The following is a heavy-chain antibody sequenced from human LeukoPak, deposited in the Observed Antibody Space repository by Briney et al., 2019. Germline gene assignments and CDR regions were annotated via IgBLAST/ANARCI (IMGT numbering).Heavy chain of an antibody. CDR2: ISYDGSNE. CDR1: GFTFSSYV. D-gene: IGHD1-26*01. J-gene: IGHJ4*02. Sequence: GGSLRLSCAASGFTFSSYVMHWVRQAPGKGLEWVAIISYDGSNEYYADSVKGRFTISRDSAKNTLYLQMNSLRAEDTAVYYCARGYSGSYRIDYWGQGTPVTVSS. CDR3: ARGYSGSYRIDY. V-gene: IGHV3-30*04.